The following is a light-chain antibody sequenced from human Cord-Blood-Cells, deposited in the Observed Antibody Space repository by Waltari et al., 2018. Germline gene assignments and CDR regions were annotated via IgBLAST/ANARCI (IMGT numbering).Light chain of an antibody. Sequence: QSALTQPASVSGSPVQSITISCTGTSSDVGIYNLVSCYQQHPVKAPKLVIYEGSTRPSGVSNRFSGSKSGNTASLTISGLQAEDEADYYCCSYAGSSTWVFGGGTKLTVL. V-gene: IGLV2-23*01. CDR2: EGS. CDR1: SSDVGIYNL. CDR3: CSYAGSSTWV. J-gene: IGLJ3*02.